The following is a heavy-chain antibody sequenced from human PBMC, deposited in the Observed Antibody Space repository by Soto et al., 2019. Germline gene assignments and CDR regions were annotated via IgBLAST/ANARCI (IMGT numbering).Heavy chain of an antibody. D-gene: IGHD3-10*01. J-gene: IGHJ4*02. Sequence: QVQLVESGGGVVQPGTSLRLSCAASGFPFTTYGMHWVREAPTKGLDWVAVISYDGSNKYYADSVRGRFTISRDNSKNTLNLQMNSLRPEDTALYYCFGGQYYFDYRGQGTLVTVSS. V-gene: IGHV3-30*03. CDR1: GFPFTTYG. CDR2: ISYDGSNK. CDR3: FGGQYYFDY.